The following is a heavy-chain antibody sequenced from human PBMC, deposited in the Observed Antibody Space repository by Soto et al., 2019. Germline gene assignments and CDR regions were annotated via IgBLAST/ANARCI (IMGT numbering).Heavy chain of an antibody. V-gene: IGHV1-3*01. CDR2: INAGSGAA. CDR3: ARDRYSTYDY. Sequence: QVHLVQSGAEVKKPGASMKVSCKASGYTFTSYSIHWVRQAPGQRLEWMGWINAGSGAAVYSQKFLGRVTITRDTSATTVYMELSSLTSEDTAVYYCARDRYSTYDYWGQGSLVTVSP. CDR1: GYTFTSYS. J-gene: IGHJ4*02. D-gene: IGHD4-4*01.